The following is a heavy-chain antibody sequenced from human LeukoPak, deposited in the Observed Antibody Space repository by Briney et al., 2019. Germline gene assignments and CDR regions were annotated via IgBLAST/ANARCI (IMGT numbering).Heavy chain of an antibody. D-gene: IGHD4-17*01. J-gene: IGHJ4*02. CDR1: GYTFISYY. CDR2: INPSGSST. V-gene: IGHV1-46*01. Sequence: ASVKLSCTASGYTFISYYMHWVRQAPGQGLKWMGIINPSGSSTTYAPMFQGRVILTRDTSTRTVYMELYSLRSEDTAVYYCAKGVRDYGDSSGTDWGQGTLVTVSS. CDR3: AKGVRDYGDSSGTD.